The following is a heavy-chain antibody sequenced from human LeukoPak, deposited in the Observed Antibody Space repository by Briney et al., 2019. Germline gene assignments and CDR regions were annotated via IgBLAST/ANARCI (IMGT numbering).Heavy chain of an antibody. CDR1: GFTFSSYA. CDR3: TKRYVNSNYWQSLGE. D-gene: IGHD2/OR15-2a*01. V-gene: IGHV3-23*01. CDR2: VTGNAANT. J-gene: IGHJ1*01. Sequence: GGSLRLSCAASGFTFSSYAMSSVRQAPGKGLEWVSGVTGNAANTYYAHSVKGRFAISRDNYKNTVYLKMNSLRVEDTAIYYCTKRYVNSNYWQSLGEWGQGTLVTVSS.